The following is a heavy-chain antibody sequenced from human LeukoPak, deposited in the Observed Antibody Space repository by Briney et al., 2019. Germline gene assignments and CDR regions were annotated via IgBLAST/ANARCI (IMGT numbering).Heavy chain of an antibody. D-gene: IGHD2-2*01. J-gene: IGHJ4*02. CDR3: ARDLGSTSGYGVY. CDR1: GGSISSGGYY. CDR2: IYYSGST. V-gene: IGHV4-31*03. Sequence: PSETLSLTCTVSGGSISSGGYYWSWIRQHPGKGLEWIGFIYYSGSTYYSPSLKSRVTISVDTSKNQFSLKLSSVTAADTAVYYCARDLGSTSGYGVYWGQGTLVTVSS.